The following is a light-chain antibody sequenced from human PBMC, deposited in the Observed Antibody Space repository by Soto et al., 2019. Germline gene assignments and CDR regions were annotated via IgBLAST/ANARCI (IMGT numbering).Light chain of an antibody. CDR2: EVS. CDR3: SSFAGTNSPIL. Sequence: QSVLTQPPSASGSPGQSVVISCTGASSDVGGYDYVSWYQHHPGKVPKLIIFEVSKRPSGVPDRFSGSKSGNTASLTVSGVQAEDEADYYCSSFAGTNSPILLGGGTKLTVL. CDR1: SSDVGGYDY. J-gene: IGLJ2*01. V-gene: IGLV2-8*01.